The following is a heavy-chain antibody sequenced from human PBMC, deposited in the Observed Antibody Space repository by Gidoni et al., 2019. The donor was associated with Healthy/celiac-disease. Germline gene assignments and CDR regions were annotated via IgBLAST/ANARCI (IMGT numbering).Heavy chain of an antibody. D-gene: IGHD6-13*01. Sequence: EVQLVQSGAELKIPGESLKFSCKGSGYSFTLYWLAWVRQTPGKGLEWMGIIYPGDSNPRHSPSFQGQITISADKSISTAYLQWSSLKASDTAIYYCARQVPAGNSAYTFDIWGQGTMVTVSS. CDR2: IYPGDSNP. CDR1: GYSFTLYW. V-gene: IGHV5-51*01. CDR3: ARQVPAGNSAYTFDI. J-gene: IGHJ3*02.